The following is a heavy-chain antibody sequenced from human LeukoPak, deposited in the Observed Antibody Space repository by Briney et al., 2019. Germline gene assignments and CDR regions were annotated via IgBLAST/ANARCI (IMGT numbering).Heavy chain of an antibody. D-gene: IGHD1-1*01. J-gene: IGHJ4*02. CDR1: GFTFTNYA. CDR2: ISGSGGNT. CDR3: AKATGNLGN. V-gene: IGHV3-23*01. Sequence: PGGTLRLSCAASGFTFTNYAMSWVRQAPGKGLEWVSAISGSGGNTYYADSVKGRFTISRDNSKNTLYLQMISLTVEDTAIYYCAKATGNLGNWGKGTLVTVSS.